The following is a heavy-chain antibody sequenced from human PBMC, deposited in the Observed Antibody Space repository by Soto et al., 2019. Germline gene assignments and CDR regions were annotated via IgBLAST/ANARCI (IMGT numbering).Heavy chain of an antibody. J-gene: IGHJ5*02. D-gene: IGHD6-6*01. CDR2: IDPSDSYT. CDR1: GYSFTSYW. V-gene: IGHV5-10-1*01. Sequence: GESLKISCKGSGYSFTSYWISWVRQMPGKGLEWMGRIDPSDSYTNYSPSFQGHVTISADKSISTAYLQWSSLKASDTAMYYCARQFGYSSSGGNWFDPWGQGTLVTVSS. CDR3: ARQFGYSSSGGNWFDP.